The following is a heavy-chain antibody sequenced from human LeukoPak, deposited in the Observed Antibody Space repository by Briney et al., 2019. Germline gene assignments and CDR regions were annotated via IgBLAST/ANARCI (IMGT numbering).Heavy chain of an antibody. V-gene: IGHV3-30*04. CDR2: MSYDGSHE. J-gene: IGHJ4*02. CDR3: ARAFGGSYSSTVDY. D-gene: IGHD1-26*01. CDR1: GFTFSSSS. Sequence: GGSLRLSCAASGFTFSSSSISWVRQAPGQAPGKGLEWVAVMSYDGSHEYYADSVKGRFTISRDNPKSTLYLQMNSLRPEDTAVYYCARAFGGSYSSTVDYWGQGTLVTVSS.